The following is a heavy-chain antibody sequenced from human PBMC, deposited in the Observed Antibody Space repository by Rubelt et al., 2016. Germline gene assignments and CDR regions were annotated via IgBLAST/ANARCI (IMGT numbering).Heavy chain of an antibody. Sequence: QLQLQESGPGLVKPPETLSLTCTVSGGSISSSRYYWGWIRQPPGKGLEWIGSIFYSGSTYYNPSLKSRVTISVDTSKNQFALKLGSVTAADTAGYYCARQSRIPAAMGVDYCGQGTLVTVCS. J-gene: IGHJ4*02. D-gene: IGHD2-2*01. CDR3: ARQSRIPAAMGVDY. V-gene: IGHV4-39*01. CDR2: IFYSGST. CDR1: GGSISSSRYY.